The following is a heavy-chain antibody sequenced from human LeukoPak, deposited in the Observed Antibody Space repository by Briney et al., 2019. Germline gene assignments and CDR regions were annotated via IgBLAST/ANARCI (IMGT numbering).Heavy chain of an antibody. CDR3: ARTWELLPDFDY. D-gene: IGHD1-26*01. Sequence: GGSLRLSCAASGFTFSSYAMSWVRQAPGKGLEWVSAISGSGGSTYYADSVKGRFTISRDNSKNTLYLQMTTLRAEDTAVYYCARTWELLPDFDYWGQGTLVTVSS. J-gene: IGHJ4*02. CDR2: ISGSGGST. V-gene: IGHV3-23*01. CDR1: GFTFSSYA.